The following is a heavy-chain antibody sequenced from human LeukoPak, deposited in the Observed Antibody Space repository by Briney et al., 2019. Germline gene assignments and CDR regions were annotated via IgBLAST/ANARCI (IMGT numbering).Heavy chain of an antibody. CDR2: ISYDGSNK. Sequence: GRSLRLSCAASGFTFSSYAMHWVRQAPGKGLEWVAVISYDGSNKYYADSVKGRFTISRDNAKNSLYLQMNSLRAEDTAVYYCARDTDTAMGIGGQGTLVTVSS. J-gene: IGHJ4*02. CDR1: GFTFSSYA. V-gene: IGHV3-30-3*01. D-gene: IGHD5-18*01. CDR3: ARDTDTAMGI.